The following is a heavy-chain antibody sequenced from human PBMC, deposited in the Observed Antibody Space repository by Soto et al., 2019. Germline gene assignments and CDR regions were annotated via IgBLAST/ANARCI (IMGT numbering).Heavy chain of an antibody. CDR3: ARGFSGYENYYYYYMDV. D-gene: IGHD5-12*01. CDR2: IYYSGST. J-gene: IGHJ6*03. Sequence: PSETLSLTCTFSGGSISGYYWSWIRQPPGKGLEWIGYIYYSGSTNYNPSLKSRVTISVDTSKNQFSLKLSSVTAADTAVYYCARGFSGYENYYYYYMDVWGKGTTVTVSS. V-gene: IGHV4-59*08. CDR1: GGSISGYY.